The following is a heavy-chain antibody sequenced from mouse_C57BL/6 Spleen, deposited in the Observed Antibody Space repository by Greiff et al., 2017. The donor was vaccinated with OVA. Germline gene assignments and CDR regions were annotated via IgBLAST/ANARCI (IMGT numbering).Heavy chain of an antibody. CDR1: GYTFTSYW. J-gene: IGHJ3*01. D-gene: IGHD2-13*01. CDR2: IDPSDSYT. Sequence: QVQLKQPGAELVMPGASVKLSCKASGYTFTSYWMHWVKQRPGQGLEWIGEIDPSDSYTNYNQKFKGKSTLTVDKSSSTAYMQLSSLTSEDSAVYYCARFSDSWFAYWGQGTLVTVSA. CDR3: ARFSDSWFAY. V-gene: IGHV1-69*01.